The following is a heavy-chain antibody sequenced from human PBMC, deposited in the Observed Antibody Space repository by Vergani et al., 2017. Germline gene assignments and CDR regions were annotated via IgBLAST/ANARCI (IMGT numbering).Heavy chain of an antibody. V-gene: IGHV4-61*02. CDR1: GGAVNSGSNF. J-gene: IGHJ6*03. CDR3: ARETVVTSWDGYRFHYMDV. D-gene: IGHD3-16*02. Sequence: QVQLQESGPGLVKPSQTLSLTCSVSGGAVNSGSNFWTWIRQPAGKGLEWIGRTSTDGCTNYNPSLKSRVTVSVDTSKTQISLRLTSVTAEDTAVYYCARETVVTSWDGYRFHYMDVWGKGTTVTVSS. CDR2: TSTDGCT.